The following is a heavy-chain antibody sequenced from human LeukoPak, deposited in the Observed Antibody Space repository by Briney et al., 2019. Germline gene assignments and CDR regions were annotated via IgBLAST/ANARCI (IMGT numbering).Heavy chain of an antibody. CDR1: GFTFSSYS. CDR3: ARDPVAAIDY. CDR2: ISSSSSYI. V-gene: IGHV3-21*01. J-gene: IGHJ4*02. Sequence: SGGSLRLSCAASGFTFSSYSMNWVRQAPGKGLEWVSSISSSSSYIYCADSVKGRFTISRDNAKNSLYLQMNSLRAEDTAVYYCARDPVAAIDYWGQGTLVTVSS. D-gene: IGHD6-19*01.